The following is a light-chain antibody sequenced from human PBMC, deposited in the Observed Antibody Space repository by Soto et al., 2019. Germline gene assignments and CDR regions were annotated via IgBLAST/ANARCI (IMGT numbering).Light chain of an antibody. Sequence: DIQMTQSPSTLSASVGDRVIITCRASQNVGNFLAWFQQRPGKAPRLLIYKASSFESGVPSRFRGSGFGTVFTLTISGLQPDDFATYFCQQYSSNWTFGQGTKVDIK. CDR1: QNVGNF. CDR3: QQYSSNWT. V-gene: IGKV1-5*03. J-gene: IGKJ1*01. CDR2: KAS.